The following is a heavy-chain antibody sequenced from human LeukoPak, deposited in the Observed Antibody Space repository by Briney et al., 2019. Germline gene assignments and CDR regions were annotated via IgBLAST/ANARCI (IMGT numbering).Heavy chain of an antibody. Sequence: GASLQISCEGSGSIFTSYWIGWVRQVPGKGLEWMGIIYPGDSDTRYSPSFQGQVTLSADKSISTAYLQWSSLKASDTAMYYCARRVVVAGWFDPWGQGTLVTVSS. J-gene: IGHJ5*02. V-gene: IGHV5-51*01. D-gene: IGHD2-2*01. CDR1: GSIFTSYW. CDR2: IYPGDSDT. CDR3: ARRVVVAGWFDP.